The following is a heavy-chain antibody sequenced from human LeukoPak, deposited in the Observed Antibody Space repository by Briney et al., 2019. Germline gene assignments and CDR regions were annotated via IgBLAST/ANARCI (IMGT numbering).Heavy chain of an antibody. V-gene: IGHV3-11*01. J-gene: IGHJ5*02. Sequence: GGSLRLSCAAAGFTFSDYYMSWIRQAPGKGLEWVSYISSSGSTIYYADSVKGRFTISRDNAKNSLYLQMNSLRAEDTAVYYCARDRGYQLLTGWFDPWGQGTLVTVSS. CDR3: ARDRGYQLLTGWFDP. CDR1: GFTFSDYY. D-gene: IGHD2-2*01. CDR2: ISSSGSTI.